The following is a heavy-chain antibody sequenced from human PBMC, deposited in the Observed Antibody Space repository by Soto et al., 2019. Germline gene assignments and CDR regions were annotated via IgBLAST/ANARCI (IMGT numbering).Heavy chain of an antibody. CDR3: ARMRGGSGYFDL. CDR2: IWYDGSNK. CDR1: GFTFSSYG. V-gene: IGHV3-33*01. Sequence: QVQLVESGGGVVQPGRSLRLSCAASGFTFSSYGMHWVRQAPGKGLEWVAVIWYDGSNKYYADSVKGRFTISRDNSKNTLYLQMNSLRAEDTAVYYCARMRGGSGYFDLWGRGTLVTFSS. J-gene: IGHJ2*01. D-gene: IGHD3-10*01.